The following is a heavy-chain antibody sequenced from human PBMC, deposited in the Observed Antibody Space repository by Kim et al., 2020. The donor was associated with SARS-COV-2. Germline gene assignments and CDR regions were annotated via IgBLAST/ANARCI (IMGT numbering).Heavy chain of an antibody. CDR3: AKDGRGHGDYHWFDS. J-gene: IGHJ5*01. CDR2: ISTSGDST. Sequence: GGSLRLSCAASGFTFSNYAMTWVRQAPGKGLEWVSAISTSGDSTYYADSVKGRFTISRDNSKSTLYLKMNSLRAEDTAAYFCAKDGRGHGDYHWFDSWGQGTQVTVSS. CDR1: GFTFSNYA. D-gene: IGHD4-17*01. V-gene: IGHV3-23*01.